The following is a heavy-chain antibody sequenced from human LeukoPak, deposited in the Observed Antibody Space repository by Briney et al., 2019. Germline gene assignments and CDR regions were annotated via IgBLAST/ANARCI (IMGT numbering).Heavy chain of an antibody. CDR3: ARDGGGLRGGSYLFDY. Sequence: GGSLRLSCAASGFTFSSYSMNWVRQAPGKGLEWVSYISSSGSTIYYADSVKGRFTISRDNAKNSLYLQMNSLRAEDTAVYYCARDGGGLRGGSYLFDYWGQGTLVTVSS. J-gene: IGHJ4*02. CDR2: ISSSGSTI. D-gene: IGHD1-26*01. CDR1: GFTFSSYS. V-gene: IGHV3-48*04.